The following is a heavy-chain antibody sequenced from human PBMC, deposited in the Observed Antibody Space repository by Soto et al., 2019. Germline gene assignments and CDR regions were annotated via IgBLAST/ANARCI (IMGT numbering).Heavy chain of an antibody. CDR1: GYSFEGYG. CDR3: TRIYGSGTYLPDF. D-gene: IGHD3-10*01. V-gene: IGHV3-49*03. CDR2: IRSRGYGGAA. Sequence: EVQLVESGGRWEQPGRSLRLSCKTSGYSFEGYGVSWFRRAPGKGLEWVAFIRSRGYGGAADYAASVMGRFTISRDDPRSIAYLQMNNLKIEDTAVYYCTRIYGSGTYLPDFWGQGTLVTVSS. J-gene: IGHJ4*02.